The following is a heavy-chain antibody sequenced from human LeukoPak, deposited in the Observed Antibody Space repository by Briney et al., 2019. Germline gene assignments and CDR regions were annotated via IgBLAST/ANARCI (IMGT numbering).Heavy chain of an antibody. CDR2: IYYSGNT. D-gene: IGHD3-22*01. J-gene: IGHJ6*02. CDR3: ARVGYDNGMDV. V-gene: IGHV4-39*07. Sequence: WVRQPPGKGLEWIGSIYYSGNTYYNPSLKSRVTISVDTSKNQFSLKLTSVTAADTAVYYCARVGYDNGMDVWGQGTTVTVSS.